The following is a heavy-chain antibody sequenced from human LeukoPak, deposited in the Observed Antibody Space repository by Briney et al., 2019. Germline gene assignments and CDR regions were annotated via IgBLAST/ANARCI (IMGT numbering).Heavy chain of an antibody. V-gene: IGHV3-30*18. CDR2: ISYDGNDK. Sequence: PGGSLRLSCAASGFTFSSYGMHWVRQAPGTWLEWVAVISYDGNDKYYADSVKGRFTISRDNSKNTLYLQMNSLRSEDTAVYYCAKGCVSVAYLNYFDSWGQGTLVTVSS. D-gene: IGHD6-19*01. J-gene: IGHJ4*02. CDR3: AKGCVSVAYLNYFDS. CDR1: GFTFSSYG.